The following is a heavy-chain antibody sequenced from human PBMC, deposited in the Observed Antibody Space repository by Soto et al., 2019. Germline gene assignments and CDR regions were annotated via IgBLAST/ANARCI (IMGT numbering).Heavy chain of an antibody. CDR3: ARAETSYYYYAMDV. CDR1: CGSISSVVYY. Sequence: SETLSLTCTVSCGSISSVVYYWSWIRQPPGKGLEWIGYISYSGSTYYSPSLKSRVTISVDTSKNQFSLRLSSVTAADTAVYYCARAETSYYYYAMDVWGQGTTVTVSS. V-gene: IGHV4-30-4*01. J-gene: IGHJ6*02. CDR2: ISYSGST.